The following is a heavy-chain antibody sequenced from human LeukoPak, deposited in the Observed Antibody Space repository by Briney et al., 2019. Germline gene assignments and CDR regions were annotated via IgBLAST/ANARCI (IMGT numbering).Heavy chain of an antibody. CDR3: ARIYTSGYYYDDY. V-gene: IGHV2-70*01. D-gene: IGHD3-22*01. J-gene: IGHJ4*02. Sequence: ESGPALVKPTQTLTLTCTFSGFSLSTSGMCVSWIRQPPGKALEWLALIGWDDYKYYSTSLKTRLTISKDTSKNQVVLTMTNMDPVDTATFYCARIYTSGYYYDDYWGQGTLVTVSS. CDR2: IGWDDYK. CDR1: GFSLSTSGMC.